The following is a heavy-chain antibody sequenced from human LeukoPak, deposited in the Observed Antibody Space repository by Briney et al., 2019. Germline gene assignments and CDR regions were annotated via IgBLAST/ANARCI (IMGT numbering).Heavy chain of an antibody. Sequence: GGSLRLSCEASGFAFSSYWASWVRQAPGKGLEWVANINQDGNSQNYVDSVRGRFTISKDNAKNSVYLQMNSLRAEDTAVYYCARDGHAYGRGSPHYWGQGTLVTVSS. CDR1: GFAFSSYW. V-gene: IGHV3-7*03. J-gene: IGHJ4*02. D-gene: IGHD3-10*01. CDR2: INQDGNSQ. CDR3: ARDGHAYGRGSPHY.